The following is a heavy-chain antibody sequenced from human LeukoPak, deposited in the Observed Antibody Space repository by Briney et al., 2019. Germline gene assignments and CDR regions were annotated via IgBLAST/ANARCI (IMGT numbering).Heavy chain of an antibody. V-gene: IGHV3-15*01. CDR1: GFTFSNAW. J-gene: IGHJ4*02. D-gene: IGHD6-19*01. Sequence: GGSLRLSCAASGFTFSNAWMSWVRQAPGKGLEWVGRIKSKPDGGTTDYAAPVKGRFTISRDDSKNTLYLQMNSLKTEDTAVYYCTTVWYSSGWRIDYWGQGTLVTVSS. CDR2: IKSKPDGGTT. CDR3: TTVWYSSGWRIDY.